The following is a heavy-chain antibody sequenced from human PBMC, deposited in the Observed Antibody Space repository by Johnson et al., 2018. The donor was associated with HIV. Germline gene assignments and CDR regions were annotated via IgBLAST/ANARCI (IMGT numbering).Heavy chain of an antibody. CDR3: GAAGPRSDAFDI. J-gene: IGHJ3*02. CDR1: GFTFSSYA. CDR2: ISYDGSNK. Sequence: QVQLLESGGGVVQPGRSLRLSCEASGFTFSSYAMHWVRQAPGKGLEWVAVISYDGSNKYYADSVKGRFTISRDNSKNTLYLQMNSLRAEDTAVYYCGAAGPRSDAFDIWGQGTMVTVSS. V-gene: IGHV3-30*14. D-gene: IGHD1-26*01.